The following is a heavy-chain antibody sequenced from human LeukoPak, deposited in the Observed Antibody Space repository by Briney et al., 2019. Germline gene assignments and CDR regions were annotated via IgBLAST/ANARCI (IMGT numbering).Heavy chain of an antibody. CDR1: GFTFSSYA. CDR3: ARGLMDDCGTDV. CDR2: IYIVGGWT. Sequence: GGSLRLSCAVSGFTFSSYAMTWVRQAPGKGLVWVSRIYIVGGWTAYADSVRGRFTISRDNAKNTVYLHMTSLTAEDTAVYFCARGLMDDCGTDVWGQGTTVTVSS. D-gene: IGHD3/OR15-3a*01. V-gene: IGHV3-74*01. J-gene: IGHJ6*02.